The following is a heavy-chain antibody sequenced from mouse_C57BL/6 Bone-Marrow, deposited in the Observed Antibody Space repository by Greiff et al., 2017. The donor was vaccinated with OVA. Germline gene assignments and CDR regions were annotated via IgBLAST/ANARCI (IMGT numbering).Heavy chain of an antibody. J-gene: IGHJ1*03. CDR3: AREGNYYGSSSWYFDG. CDR2: IYPRDGST. CDR1: GYTFTSYD. Sequence: LEESGPELVKPGASVKLSCKASGYTFTSYDINWVKQRPGQGLEWIGWIYPRDGSTTYNEKFKGKATLTVDTSSSTAYMELHSLTSEDSAVYFCAREGNYYGSSSWYFDGWGTGTTVTVSS. D-gene: IGHD1-1*01. V-gene: IGHV1-85*01.